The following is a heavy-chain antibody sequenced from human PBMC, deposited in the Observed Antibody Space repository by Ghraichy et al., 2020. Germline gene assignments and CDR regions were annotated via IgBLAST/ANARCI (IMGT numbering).Heavy chain of an antibody. D-gene: IGHD6-19*01. J-gene: IGHJ6*02. CDR1: GYTLTDYY. CDR3: ARGGAVAATGYFYYYGMDV. V-gene: IGHV1-2*02. CDR2: INPDSGAT. Sequence: ASVKVSCKASGYTLTDYYIHWVRQAPGQGLEWLGWINPDSGATNYAQKFQGRVTMTRDTSISTAYMEMRSLTSDDTAVYYCARGGAVAATGYFYYYGMDVWGQGATFTVSS.